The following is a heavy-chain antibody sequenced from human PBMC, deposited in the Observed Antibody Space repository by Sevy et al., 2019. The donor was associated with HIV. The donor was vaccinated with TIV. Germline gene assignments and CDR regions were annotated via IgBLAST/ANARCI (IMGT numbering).Heavy chain of an antibody. J-gene: IGHJ5*02. CDR3: ATDTRGKYNWFDP. V-gene: IGHV3-11*01. CDR1: GFTFSDYY. Sequence: GGSLRLSCAASGFTFSDYYMSWIRQAPGKGLEWVSYISSSGSTIEYGDCVKGRFTITRDNAKNSLYLEMNSLRAEDTAVYYSATDTRGKYNWFDPWGQGTLVTVSS. D-gene: IGHD3-3*01. CDR2: ISSSGSTI.